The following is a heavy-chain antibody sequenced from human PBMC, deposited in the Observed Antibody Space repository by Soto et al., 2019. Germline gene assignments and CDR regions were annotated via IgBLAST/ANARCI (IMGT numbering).Heavy chain of an antibody. V-gene: IGHV4-59*01. Sequence: SETLSLTCTVSGGSISTFYWSWIRQPPGKXLEWIGYIYYNGVSSYITNYNPSLKSRVTLSIDTTSDQFSLKLNSVTAADTAAYFCARYVFLRRYDSGYDYPDGAFDLWGQGPMVTVSS. CDR1: GGSISTFY. CDR2: IYYNGVSSYIT. D-gene: IGHD5-12*01. CDR3: ARYVFLRRYDSGYDYPDGAFDL. J-gene: IGHJ3*01.